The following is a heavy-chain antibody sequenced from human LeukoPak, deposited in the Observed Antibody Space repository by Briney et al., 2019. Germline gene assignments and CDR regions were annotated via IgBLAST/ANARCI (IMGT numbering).Heavy chain of an antibody. CDR3: ARAHSSGWPHMFDP. J-gene: IGHJ5*02. Sequence: SETLSLTCTVSGGSISSYYWSWIRQPPGKGLEWIGYIYYSGSTNYNPSLKSRVTISVDTSKNQFSLKLSSVTAADTAVYYCARAHSSGWPHMFDPWGQGTLVTVPS. V-gene: IGHV4-59*08. CDR2: IYYSGST. CDR1: GGSISSYY. D-gene: IGHD6-19*01.